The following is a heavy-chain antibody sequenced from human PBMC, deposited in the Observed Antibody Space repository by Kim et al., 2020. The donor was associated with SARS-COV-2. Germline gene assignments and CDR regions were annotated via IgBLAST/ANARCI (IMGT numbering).Heavy chain of an antibody. CDR1: GFTFTSYA. J-gene: IGHJ4*02. CDR2: IGITGGNT. V-gene: IGHV3-23*01. Sequence: GGSLRLSCEASGFTFTSYAMTWVRQAPGKGLEWVASIGITGGNTYYADSVKGRFTISRDNSRDPLFLHMNRLRAEDTAVYYGTKRTSGAWPFDYWGQGTLLTVSS. CDR3: TKRTSGAWPFDY. D-gene: IGHD2-2*01.